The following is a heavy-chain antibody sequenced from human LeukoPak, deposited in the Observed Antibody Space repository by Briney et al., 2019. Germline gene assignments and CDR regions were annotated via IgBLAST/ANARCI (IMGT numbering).Heavy chain of an antibody. CDR3: AKDLTFDAFDI. CDR1: GFTFRNYA. V-gene: IGHV3-23*01. D-gene: IGHD4/OR15-4a*01. CDR2: ISGSGGTT. Sequence: PGRSLRLSCAASGFTFRNYAMTWVRQAPGKGLGWVSAISGSGGTTYYADSVKGRFTISRDNSKNTLYLQMNGLRAEDTAVYYCAKDLTFDAFDIWGQGTMVTVSS. J-gene: IGHJ3*02.